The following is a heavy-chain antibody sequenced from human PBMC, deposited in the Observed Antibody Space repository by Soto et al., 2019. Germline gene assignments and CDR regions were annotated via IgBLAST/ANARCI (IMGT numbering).Heavy chain of an antibody. CDR2: IDPSDSYT. CDR1: GYSFNIHW. D-gene: IGHD6-19*01. J-gene: IGHJ6*02. V-gene: IGHV5-10-1*01. Sequence: GESLKISCKGSGYSFNIHWISWVRQMPGKGLEWMGRIDPSDSYTNYSPSFQGHVTISADKSISTAYLQWSSLKASDTAMYYCAICGWWYGMDVWGQGTTVTVSS. CDR3: AICGWWYGMDV.